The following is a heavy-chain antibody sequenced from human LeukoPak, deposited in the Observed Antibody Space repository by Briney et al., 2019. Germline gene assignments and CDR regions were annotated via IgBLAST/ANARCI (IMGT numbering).Heavy chain of an antibody. Sequence: SETLSLTCAVSGYSISSGYYWGWIRQPPGKGLEWIGSIYHSGSTYYNPSLESRVTISVDTSKNQFSLKLSSVTAADTAVYYCARLGYDILTGYTVGYYWGQGTLVTVSS. V-gene: IGHV4-38-2*01. CDR1: GYSISSGYY. CDR2: IYHSGST. CDR3: ARLGYDILTGYTVGYY. D-gene: IGHD3-9*01. J-gene: IGHJ4*02.